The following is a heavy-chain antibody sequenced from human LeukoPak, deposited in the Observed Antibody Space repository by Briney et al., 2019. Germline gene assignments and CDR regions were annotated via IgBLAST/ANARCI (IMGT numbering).Heavy chain of an antibody. J-gene: IGHJ5*02. D-gene: IGHD4-11*01. CDR1: GGSISSGSYY. Sequence: PSETLSLTCTVSGGSISSGSYYWSWIRQPPGKGLEWIGYIYYSGSTNYNPSLKSRVTISVDTSKNQFSLKLSSVTAADTAVYYCARDVNTSNYGSWFDPWGQGTLVTVSS. CDR2: IYYSGST. V-gene: IGHV4-61*01. CDR3: ARDVNTSNYGSWFDP.